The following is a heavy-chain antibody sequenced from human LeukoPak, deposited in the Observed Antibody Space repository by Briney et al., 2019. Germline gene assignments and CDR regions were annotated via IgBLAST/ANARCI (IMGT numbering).Heavy chain of an antibody. Sequence: GGSLRLSCAASGFSLSSFGMHWVRQAPGKGLEWVAVISHDGTFQNYADSVKGRFTISRDTSKNTLYLEMNSLRAEDTALFYCARDRDFNFDYWGQGTLVTVSS. CDR1: GFSLSSFG. J-gene: IGHJ4*02. D-gene: IGHD3-9*01. CDR2: ISHDGTFQ. V-gene: IGHV3-33*01. CDR3: ARDRDFNFDY.